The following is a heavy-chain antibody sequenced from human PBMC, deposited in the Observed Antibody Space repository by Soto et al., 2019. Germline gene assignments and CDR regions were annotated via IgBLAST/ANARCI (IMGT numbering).Heavy chain of an antibody. Sequence: QVQLVESGGGVVQPGRSLRLSCVASGFTLSTTGMHWVRQAPGKWLEGVAMLSHDGSNTYYGDSVKGRFTISRDNSWNTLYLPMESLRPEDTAVYYCAKDWGSSGWFNWFDPWGQGTLVSVSS. CDR2: LSHDGSNT. CDR1: GFTLSTTG. D-gene: IGHD6-19*01. J-gene: IGHJ5*02. CDR3: AKDWGSSGWFNWFDP. V-gene: IGHV3-30*18.